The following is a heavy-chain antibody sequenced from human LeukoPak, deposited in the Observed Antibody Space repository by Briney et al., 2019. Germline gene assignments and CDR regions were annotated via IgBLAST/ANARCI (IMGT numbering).Heavy chain of an antibody. CDR1: GYTFTSYD. V-gene: IGHV1-8*01. D-gene: IGHD3-10*01. CDR2: MNPSSGNT. J-gene: IGHJ5*02. CDR3: ARGLRGSGSYLIDP. Sequence: ASVKVSCKASGYTFTSYDINWVRQATGQGLEWMGWMNPSSGNTGYAQKFQGRVTMTRNTSISTAYMELSSLRSEDTAVYYCARGLRGSGSYLIDPWGQGTLVTVSS.